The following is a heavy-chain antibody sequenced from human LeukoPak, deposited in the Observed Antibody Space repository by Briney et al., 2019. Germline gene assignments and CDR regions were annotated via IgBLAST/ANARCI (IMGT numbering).Heavy chain of an antibody. CDR2: IYYSGST. J-gene: IGHJ4*02. D-gene: IGHD5-24*01. Sequence: PSETLSLTCTVSGGSTSSYYWSWIRQPPGKGLEWIGYIYYSGSTNYNPSLKSRVTISVDTSKNQFSLKLSSVTAADTAVYYCARYDGYATLGYFDYWGQGTLVTVSS. V-gene: IGHV4-59*01. CDR3: ARYDGYATLGYFDY. CDR1: GGSTSSYY.